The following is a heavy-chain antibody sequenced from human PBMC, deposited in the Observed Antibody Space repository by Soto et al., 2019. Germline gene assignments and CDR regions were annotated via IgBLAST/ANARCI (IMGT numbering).Heavy chain of an antibody. D-gene: IGHD3-10*01. Sequence: EVQLVESGGGLVQPGRSLRLSCAASGFTFDDYAMHRVRQAPGKGLEWVSGISWNSGSIGYADSVKGRFTISRDNAKNSLYLQMTSLRAEDTALYYCATDILPGDYGSGSYARGPLGYMDVWGKGTTVTVSS. CDR3: ATDILPGDYGSGSYARGPLGYMDV. V-gene: IGHV3-9*01. CDR2: ISWNSGSI. J-gene: IGHJ6*03. CDR1: GFTFDDYA.